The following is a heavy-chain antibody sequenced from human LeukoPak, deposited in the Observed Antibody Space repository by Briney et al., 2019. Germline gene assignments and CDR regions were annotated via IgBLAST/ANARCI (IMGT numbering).Heavy chain of an antibody. CDR3: ARHTYCSGGSCYPYYYYYYMDV. D-gene: IGHD2-15*01. CDR1: GYSISSGYY. CDR2: IYHSGNA. J-gene: IGHJ6*03. Sequence: SETLSLTCAVFGYSISSGYYWGWIRQPPGKGVEWIGSIYHSGNAYCTPSLKSRVTISVDTSKNQFSLKLSSVTAADTAVYYCARHTYCSGGSCYPYYYYYYMDVWGTGTTVTVSS. V-gene: IGHV4-38-2*01.